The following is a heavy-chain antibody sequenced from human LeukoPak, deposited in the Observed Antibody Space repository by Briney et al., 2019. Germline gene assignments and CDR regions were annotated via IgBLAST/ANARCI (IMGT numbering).Heavy chain of an antibody. D-gene: IGHD6-13*01. CDR3: ARPLDSSNNYFDY. Sequence: PGGSLRLSCAASGFTFSRNAMNWVRQAPGQGLEWVSFISSSSNYMSYADSVKARFTISRDNAKNSLYLQMNSLRAEDTAVYYCARPLDSSNNYFDYWGQGTLVTVSA. V-gene: IGHV3-21*01. CDR1: GFTFSRNA. J-gene: IGHJ4*02. CDR2: ISSSSNYM.